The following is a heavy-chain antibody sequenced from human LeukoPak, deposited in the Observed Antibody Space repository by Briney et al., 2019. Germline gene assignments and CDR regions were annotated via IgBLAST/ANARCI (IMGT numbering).Heavy chain of an antibody. CDR2: ISSSGSTI. Sequence: GGSLRLSCAASGFTFSDYYMSWIRQAPGKGLEWVSYISSSGSTIYYADSVKGRFTISRDNSKNTLYLQMNSLRAEDTAVYYCAGVAGYYYYYGMDVWGQGPTVTVSS. CDR1: GFTFSDYY. D-gene: IGHD6-19*01. CDR3: AGVAGYYYYYGMDV. J-gene: IGHJ6*02. V-gene: IGHV3-11*04.